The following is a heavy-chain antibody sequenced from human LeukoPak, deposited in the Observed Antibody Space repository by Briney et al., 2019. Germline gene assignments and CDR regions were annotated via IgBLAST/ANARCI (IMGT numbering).Heavy chain of an antibody. V-gene: IGHV3-23*01. Sequence: PGGSLRLSCAASGFTFSSYAMSWVRQAPGKGLEWVSAISGSGGSTYYADSVKGRFTISRDNSKNTLYLQMNSLRAEDTAVYYCAKLARYSSSWYEPYWFDPWGQGTLVTVSS. CDR3: AKLARYSSSWYEPYWFDP. J-gene: IGHJ5*02. CDR1: GFTFSSYA. D-gene: IGHD6-13*01. CDR2: ISGSGGST.